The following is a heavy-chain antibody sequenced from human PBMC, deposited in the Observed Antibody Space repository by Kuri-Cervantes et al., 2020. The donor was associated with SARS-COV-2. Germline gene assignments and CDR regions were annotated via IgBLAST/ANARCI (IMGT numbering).Heavy chain of an antibody. CDR3: ARDRWELHDY. D-gene: IGHD1-26*01. CDR1: GGSISSGSYY. V-gene: IGHV4-61*02. J-gene: IGHJ4*02. CDR2: IYTSGST. Sequence: SETLSLTCTVSGGSISSGSYYWSWIRQPAGKGLEWIWRIYTSGSTNYNPSLKSRVTISVDTSKNQFSLKLSSVTAADTAVYYCARDRWELHDYWGQGTLVTVSS.